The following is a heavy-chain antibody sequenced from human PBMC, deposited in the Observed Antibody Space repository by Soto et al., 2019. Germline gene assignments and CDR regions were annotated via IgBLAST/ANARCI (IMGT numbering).Heavy chain of an antibody. CDR1: SLSDYA. CDR2: ISSDSRTI. J-gene: IGHJ6*02. V-gene: IGHV3-48*02. D-gene: IGHD3-3*01. Sequence: SLSDYAVNWVRQAPGKGLEWVSFISSDSRTIYYADSVEGRFTVSRDIARNSVSLQMDSLRDEDAAVYYCARIKLVEWFFINVDVYDMDVWGQGTPVTVSS. CDR3: ARIKLVEWFFINVDVYDMDV.